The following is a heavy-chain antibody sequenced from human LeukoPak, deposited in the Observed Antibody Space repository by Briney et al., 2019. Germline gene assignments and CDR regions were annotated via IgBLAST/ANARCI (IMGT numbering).Heavy chain of an antibody. CDR1: GFIFNNYA. D-gene: IGHD3-22*01. V-gene: IGHV3-9*01. CDR3: ARDSYYDKAFDI. CDR2: ISWNSGTK. J-gene: IGHJ3*02. Sequence: GGSLRLSCAGSGFIFNNYAMHWVRQPPGKGLEWVSGISWNSGTKDYADSVRGRFTISRDNAKNSLYLQMNSLRAEDTAVYYCARDSYYDKAFDIWGQGTMVTVSS.